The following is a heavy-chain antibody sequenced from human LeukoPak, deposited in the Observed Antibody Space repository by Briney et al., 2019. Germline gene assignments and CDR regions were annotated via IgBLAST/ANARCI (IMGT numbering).Heavy chain of an antibody. Sequence: SGGSLRLSCAASGFTFSSYWMSWVRQAPGKGLEWVSNINQDGSEKYYVDSVKGRFTISRDNAKNSLYLQMNSLRAEDTAVYYCARDPGYGSGSYLSYWGQGTLVTVSS. CDR3: ARDPGYGSGSYLSY. V-gene: IGHV3-7*01. CDR1: GFTFSSYW. CDR2: INQDGSEK. D-gene: IGHD3-10*01. J-gene: IGHJ4*02.